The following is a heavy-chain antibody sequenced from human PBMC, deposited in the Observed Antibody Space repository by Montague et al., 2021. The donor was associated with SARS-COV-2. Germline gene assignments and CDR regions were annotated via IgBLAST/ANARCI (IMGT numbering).Heavy chain of an antibody. CDR3: ARVPYRLLFVPRYYDMDV. J-gene: IGHJ6*02. D-gene: IGHD2-2*01. V-gene: IGHV4-34*01. CDR2: ISHSGST. Sequence: SETLSLTCAVYGGSLSGYYWSWIRQPPGEGLEWIAEISHSGSTSYNPSLKGRVTISVDTSKNQFSLKLSSATAADTAVYYCARVPYRLLFVPRYYDMDVWGQGTTVTVSS. CDR1: GGSLSGYY.